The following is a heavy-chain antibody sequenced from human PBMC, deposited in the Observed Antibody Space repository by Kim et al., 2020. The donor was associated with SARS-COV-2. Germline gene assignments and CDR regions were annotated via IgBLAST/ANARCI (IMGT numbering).Heavy chain of an antibody. CDR2: IYYSGST. Sequence: SETLSLTCTVSGGSISSSSYYWGWIRQPPGKGLEWIGSIYYSGSTYYNPSLKSRVTISVDTSKNQFSLKLSSVTAADTAVYYCARHPLRYFDWLLFDYWGQGTLVTVSS. V-gene: IGHV4-39*01. CDR3: ARHPLRYFDWLLFDY. J-gene: IGHJ4*02. CDR1: GGSISSSSYY. D-gene: IGHD3-9*01.